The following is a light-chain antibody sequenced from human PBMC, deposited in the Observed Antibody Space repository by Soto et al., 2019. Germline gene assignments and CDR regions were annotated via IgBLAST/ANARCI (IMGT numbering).Light chain of an antibody. CDR2: KAS. J-gene: IGKJ1*01. Sequence: DIPMTQSPSTLSASVGDRVTITCRASQSISSWLAWYQQRPGKAPKLLIYKASSLESGVPSRFSGSGSGTEFTLTISGLQPDDSATYYCQQYDNGWTFGQGTKVEI. CDR1: QSISSW. V-gene: IGKV1-5*03. CDR3: QQYDNGWT.